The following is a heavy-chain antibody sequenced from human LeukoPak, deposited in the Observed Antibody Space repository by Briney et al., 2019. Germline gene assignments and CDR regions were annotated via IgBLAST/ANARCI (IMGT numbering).Heavy chain of an antibody. Sequence: ASVKVSCKASGYTFTGYYMHWVRQAPGQGLEWMGRINPNSGGTNYAQKFQGRVTMTRDTSISTAYMELSRLRSDDTAVYYCARPIRGYSYGYDYWGQGTLVTVSS. CDR3: ARPIRGYSYGYDY. V-gene: IGHV1-2*06. J-gene: IGHJ4*02. D-gene: IGHD5-18*01. CDR2: INPNSGGT. CDR1: GYTFTGYY.